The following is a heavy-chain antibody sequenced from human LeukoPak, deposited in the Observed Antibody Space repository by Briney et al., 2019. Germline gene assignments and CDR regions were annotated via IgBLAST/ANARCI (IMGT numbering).Heavy chain of an antibody. Sequence: SETLSLTCSVSGGSISSYYWSWLRQPPGKGLEWIGYIYYSGSTNYNPSLKSRFTISVDTSKNQFSLKLSSVNAADPAVYYCARGSLKYSSSWFYNWFDPWGQGTLVTVSS. D-gene: IGHD6-13*01. CDR1: GGSISSYY. CDR2: IYYSGST. CDR3: ARGSLKYSSSWFYNWFDP. J-gene: IGHJ5*02. V-gene: IGHV4-59*01.